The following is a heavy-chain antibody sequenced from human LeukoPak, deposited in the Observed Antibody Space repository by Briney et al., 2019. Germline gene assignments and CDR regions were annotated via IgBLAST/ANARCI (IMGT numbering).Heavy chain of an antibody. CDR2: ISGSGESL. D-gene: IGHD1-26*01. Sequence: GGSLRLSCAATGLSVSSNFMSWVRQAPGKGLEWVSTISGSGESLYYADSVKGRFTISRDNSKNTLSLQMTSLSAEDTAVYYCAKDFMGLSRFDYWGQGTLVTVSS. V-gene: IGHV3-23*01. CDR3: AKDFMGLSRFDY. J-gene: IGHJ4*02. CDR1: GLSVSSNF.